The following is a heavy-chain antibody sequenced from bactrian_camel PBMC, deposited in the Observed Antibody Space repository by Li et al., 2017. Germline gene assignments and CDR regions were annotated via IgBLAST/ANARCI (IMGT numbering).Heavy chain of an antibody. CDR1: GFTFSSYD. V-gene: IGHV3S40*01. CDR3: SSLYNRY. CDR2: IQTAGGST. Sequence: EVQLVESGGGLVQPGGSLKLSCAASGFTFSSYDMSWVRQAPGQGLEWVSTIQTAGGSTYYADSVKGRFTISRDNAKNTVYLQMNSLKPEDTAVYFCSSLYNRYWGPGTQVTVS. J-gene: IGHJ4*01.